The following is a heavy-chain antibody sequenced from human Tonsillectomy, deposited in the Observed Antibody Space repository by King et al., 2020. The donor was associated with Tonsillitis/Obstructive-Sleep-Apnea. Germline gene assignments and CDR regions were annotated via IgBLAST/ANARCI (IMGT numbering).Heavy chain of an antibody. J-gene: IGHJ4*02. CDR2: IRGKAYGGTT. D-gene: IGHD1-26*01. CDR3: TRDPSGSSFDY. V-gene: IGHV3-49*04. CDR1: GFTFGDYA. Sequence: QLVQSGGGLVQPGRSLRLSCTVSGFTFGDYAMNWVRQAPGKGLEGVGFIRGKAYGGTTEYAASVKGRFTISRDDSKNIAYLQMNSLKSEDTAVYYCTRDPSGSSFDYWGQGTLVTVSS.